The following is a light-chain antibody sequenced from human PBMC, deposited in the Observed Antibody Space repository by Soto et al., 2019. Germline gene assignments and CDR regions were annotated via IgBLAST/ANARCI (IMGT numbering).Light chain of an antibody. J-gene: IGKJ3*01. Sequence: ETVLTHSPGTLSLSPGERATLSCSASQSVSTLYMTWYQQKPGQAPRLLIYSAHTRAAGIPDRFSGTGSGTDFTLTISRLEPEDFALYYCLHSRDSVSTFGPGTKVDIK. V-gene: IGKV3-20*01. CDR2: SAH. CDR1: QSVSTLY. CDR3: LHSRDSVST.